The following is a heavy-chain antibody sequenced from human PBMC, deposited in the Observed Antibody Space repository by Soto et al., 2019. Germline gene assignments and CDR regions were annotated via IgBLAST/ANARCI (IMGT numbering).Heavy chain of an antibody. CDR1: GGSFSVYY. V-gene: IGHV4-34*01. J-gene: IGHJ4*02. Sequence: PSETLSLTCAVYGGSFSVYYWSWIRQPPGKGLEWIGEINHSGSTNYNPSLKSRVTISVDTSKNQFSLKLSSVTAADTAVYYCARGRAVGATTYFDYWGQGTLVTVSS. D-gene: IGHD1-26*01. CDR2: INHSGST. CDR3: ARGRAVGATTYFDY.